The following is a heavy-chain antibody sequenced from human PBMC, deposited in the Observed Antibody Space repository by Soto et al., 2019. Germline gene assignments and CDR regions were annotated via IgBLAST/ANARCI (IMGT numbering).Heavy chain of an antibody. D-gene: IGHD3-10*01. V-gene: IGHV4-34*01. CDR2: LNDSGGT. J-gene: IGHJ1*01. CDR1: GGSFSGYY. Sequence: SETLSLTCGVYGGSFSGYYCSWIRQPPGKGLEWIGELNDSGGTNYNASLKSRVTISGDMSKNQFSLKLSFVTAADTAMYYCARARGGAQDWGPGTLVTVSS. CDR3: ARARGGAQD.